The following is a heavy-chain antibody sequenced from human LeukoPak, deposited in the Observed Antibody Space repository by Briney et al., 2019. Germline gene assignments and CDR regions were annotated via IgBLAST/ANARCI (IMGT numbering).Heavy chain of an antibody. CDR3: ARDLPVATIPIGGWFDP. D-gene: IGHD5-24*01. V-gene: IGHV3-21*01. J-gene: IGHJ5*02. CDR2: ISSSSSYT. CDR1: GFTFSSYS. Sequence: GGSLRLSCAASGFTFSSYSMNWVRQAPGKGLEWVSSISSSSSYTYYADSVKGRFTISRDNAKNSLYLQMNSLRAEDTAVYYCARDLPVATIPIGGWFDPWGQGTLATVSS.